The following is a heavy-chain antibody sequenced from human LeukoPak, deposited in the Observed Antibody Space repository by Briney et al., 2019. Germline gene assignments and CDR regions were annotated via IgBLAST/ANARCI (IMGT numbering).Heavy chain of an antibody. D-gene: IGHD3-22*01. V-gene: IGHV3-23*01. CDR1: GFIFNNYG. J-gene: IGHJ5*02. Sequence: PGGSLRLSCAASGFIFNNYGLIWVRQAPGKGLEWVSAISNDGGGTQYADFVEGRFTISRDNSKNTLFLQMSSLRAEDTALYYCAKGSSGYFADLWDQGTLVTVSS. CDR2: ISNDGGGT. CDR3: AKGSSGYFADL.